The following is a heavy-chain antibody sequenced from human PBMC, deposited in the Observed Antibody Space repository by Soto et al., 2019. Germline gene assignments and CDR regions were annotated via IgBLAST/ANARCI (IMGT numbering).Heavy chain of an antibody. J-gene: IGHJ4*02. CDR2: LSSSGGTT. V-gene: IGHV3-23*01. CDR3: ARVSGIILPNY. D-gene: IGHD3-10*01. CDR1: GFTFSSFD. Sequence: EVQLLESGGDLVQPVGSLRLSCVASGFTFSSFDLSWVRQAPGKGLEWVSGLSSSGGTTYYADSVKGRFTVSRDNSKNTLYLQMDSLRVDDTGVYYCARVSGIILPNYWGQGTRVTVSS.